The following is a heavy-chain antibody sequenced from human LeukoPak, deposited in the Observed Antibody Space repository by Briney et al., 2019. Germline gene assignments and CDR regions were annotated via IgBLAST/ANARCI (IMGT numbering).Heavy chain of an antibody. D-gene: IGHD5-24*01. J-gene: IGHJ4*02. CDR1: GFTVNSNC. CDR2: ICSGGST. CDR3: ARNYPGDY. Sequence: GGSLRLSCAASGFTVNSNCMSWVRQAPGKGLEWVSVICSGGSTYYADSVKGRFTISRDNSKNTLYLQMNNLRAEDTAVYYCARNYPGDYWGQGTLVTVSS. V-gene: IGHV3-53*01.